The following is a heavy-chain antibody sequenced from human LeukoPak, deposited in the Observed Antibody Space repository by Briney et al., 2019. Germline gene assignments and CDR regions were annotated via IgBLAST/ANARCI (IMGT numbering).Heavy chain of an antibody. V-gene: IGHV1-2*02. CDR3: ARVHYYGSRSYYEQYFDY. J-gene: IGHJ4*02. Sequence: VASVKVSCKASGYTFTGYYMHWVRQAPGQGLEWMGWINPNRGGTNYAQKFQGRVTMTRDTSISTAYMALSRLGSDDTALYYCARVHYYGSRSYYEQYFDYWGQGTLVTVSS. CDR1: GYTFTGYY. D-gene: IGHD3-10*01. CDR2: INPNRGGT.